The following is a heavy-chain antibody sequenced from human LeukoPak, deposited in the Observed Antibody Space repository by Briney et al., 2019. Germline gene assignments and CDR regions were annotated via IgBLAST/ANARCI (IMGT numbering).Heavy chain of an antibody. J-gene: IGHJ5*02. Sequence: SETLSLTCTVSGGSISSINYYWGWIRQPPGKGLEWIGYIYYSGSTNYNPSLKSRVTISVDTSKNQFSLKLSSVTAADTAVYYCARHPRMRGYCSGGSCPNWFDPWGQGTLVTVSS. V-gene: IGHV4-61*05. D-gene: IGHD2-15*01. CDR3: ARHPRMRGYCSGGSCPNWFDP. CDR2: IYYSGST. CDR1: GGSISSINYY.